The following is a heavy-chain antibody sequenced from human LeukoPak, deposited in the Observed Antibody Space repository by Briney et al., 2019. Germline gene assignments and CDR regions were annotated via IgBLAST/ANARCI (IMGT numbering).Heavy chain of an antibody. D-gene: IGHD3-22*01. CDR1: GYTFTGYF. CDR2: INPNSGDT. CDR3: ARDERYDSSGYPFDC. Sequence: ASVKVSCKASGYTFTGYFIHWVRQAPGQGLEWMGWINPNSGDTNHAQKFQGSVTMTRDTSSNTAYMELSRLRSDDTAVYYCARDERYDSSGYPFDCWGQGTLVTVSS. V-gene: IGHV1-2*02. J-gene: IGHJ4*02.